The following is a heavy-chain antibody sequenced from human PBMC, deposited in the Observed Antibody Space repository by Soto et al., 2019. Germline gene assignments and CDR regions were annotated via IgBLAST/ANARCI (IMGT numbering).Heavy chain of an antibody. D-gene: IGHD6-19*01. CDR1: GFTSSSYA. V-gene: IGHV3-23*01. Sequence: GSLRLSCAASGFTSSSYAMSWVRQAPGKGLEWVSAISGSGGSTYYADSVKGRFTISRDNSKNTLYLQMNSLRAEDTAVYYCAKDSSGWLRYFDYWGQGTLVTVSS. J-gene: IGHJ4*02. CDR2: ISGSGGST. CDR3: AKDSSGWLRYFDY.